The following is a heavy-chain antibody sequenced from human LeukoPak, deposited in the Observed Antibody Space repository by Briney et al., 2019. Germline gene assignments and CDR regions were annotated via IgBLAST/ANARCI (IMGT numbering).Heavy chain of an antibody. CDR1: GFTFSSYG. Sequence: GGSLRLSCAASGFTFSSYGMHWVRQAPGKGLEWVAVVWYDGSNKYYADSVKGRFTISRDNSKNTLYLQMNSLRAEDTAVYYCARGGDGYNYFDYWGQGTLVTVSS. D-gene: IGHD5-24*01. CDR3: ARGGDGYNYFDY. J-gene: IGHJ4*02. V-gene: IGHV3-33*01. CDR2: VWYDGSNK.